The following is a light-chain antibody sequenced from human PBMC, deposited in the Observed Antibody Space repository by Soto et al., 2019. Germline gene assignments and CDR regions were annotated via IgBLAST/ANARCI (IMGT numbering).Light chain of an antibody. V-gene: IGLV1-44*01. CDR3: AAWDDSLNGHV. Sequence: QSVLTQPHSASGTPGQRVTISCSGSSSNIGTSSVHWFQQLPGTAPKLLISTTNQRPSGVPERFSGSKSATSASLAISGLQSEDEADYYCAAWDDSLNGHVFGTGTRSPS. J-gene: IGLJ1*01. CDR1: SSNIGTSS. CDR2: TTN.